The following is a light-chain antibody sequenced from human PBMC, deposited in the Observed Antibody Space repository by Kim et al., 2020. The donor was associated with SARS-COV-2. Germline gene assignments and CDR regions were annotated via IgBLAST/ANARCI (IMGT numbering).Light chain of an antibody. J-gene: IGKJ1*01. CDR2: GAS. V-gene: IGKV1-5*01. CDR1: QSISSW. CDR3: QQYKTYWT. Sequence: DIQMTQSPSTLSASVGDRVTITCRASQSISSWLAWYQQKPGKAPKLLVSGASSLESGVPSRFSGSGSGTEFTLTISSLQPDDFATYYCQQYKTYWTFGQGTKLEI.